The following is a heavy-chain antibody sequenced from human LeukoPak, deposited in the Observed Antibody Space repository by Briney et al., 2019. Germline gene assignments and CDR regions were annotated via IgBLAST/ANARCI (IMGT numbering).Heavy chain of an antibody. CDR2: INHSGST. D-gene: IGHD2-2*01. J-gene: IGHJ4*02. CDR3: ARHRAVGVVVPAATKATPFDY. V-gene: IGHV4-34*01. CDR1: GGPFSGYY. Sequence: SETLSLTCAVYGGPFSGYYWSWIRQPPGKGLEWIGEINHSGSTNYNPSLKSRVTISVDTSKNQFSLKLSSVTAADTAVYYCARHRAVGVVVPAATKATPFDYWGQGTLVTVSS.